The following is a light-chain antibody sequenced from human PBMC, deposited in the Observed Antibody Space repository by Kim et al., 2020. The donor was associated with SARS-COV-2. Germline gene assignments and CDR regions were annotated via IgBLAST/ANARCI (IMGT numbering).Light chain of an antibody. V-gene: IGKV1-39*01. Sequence: DIQMTQSPSSLSASVGDRVTITCRASQSISNYLNWYQQKPGKAPKLLIYAASSLQSGVPSRFSGSGSGTGFTLTISSLQPEDFATYYCQQSYSTGGLTFGGGTKVEIK. CDR1: QSISNY. CDR3: QQSYSTGGLT. J-gene: IGKJ4*01. CDR2: AAS.